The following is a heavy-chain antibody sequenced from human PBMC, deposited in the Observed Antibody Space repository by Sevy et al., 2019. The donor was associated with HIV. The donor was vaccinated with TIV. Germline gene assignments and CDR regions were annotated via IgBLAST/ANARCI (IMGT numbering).Heavy chain of an antibody. Sequence: ASVKVSCKASGGTFSSYAISWVRQAPGQGLEGMGGIIPIFGTANYAQKFQGRVTITPDESTSTAYMELSSLRSEDTAVYYCASGGGPASPRYYYYGMDVWGQGTTVTVSS. J-gene: IGHJ6*02. V-gene: IGHV1-69*13. CDR1: GGTFSSYA. CDR3: ASGGGPASPRYYYYGMDV. D-gene: IGHD2-2*01. CDR2: IIPIFGTA.